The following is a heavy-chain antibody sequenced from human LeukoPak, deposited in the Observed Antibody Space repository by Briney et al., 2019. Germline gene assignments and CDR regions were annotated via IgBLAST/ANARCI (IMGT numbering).Heavy chain of an antibody. CDR1: GFTSSSYA. V-gene: IGHV3-23*01. CDR3: AKYPPGWYPPGHYFDY. Sequence: GGSLRLSCAASGFTSSSYAMSWVRQAPGKGLEWVSAISGSGGSTYYADSVKGRFTISRDNSKNTLYLQMNSLRAEDTAVYYCAKYPPGWYPPGHYFDYWGQGTLVTVSS. J-gene: IGHJ4*02. CDR2: ISGSGGST. D-gene: IGHD6-19*01.